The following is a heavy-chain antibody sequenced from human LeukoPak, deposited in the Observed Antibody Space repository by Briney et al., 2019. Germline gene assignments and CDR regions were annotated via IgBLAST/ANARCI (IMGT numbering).Heavy chain of an antibody. J-gene: IGHJ4*02. CDR2: INHSGST. CDR3: ARGDGSGSYYTPFDY. V-gene: IGHV4-34*01. CDR1: GGSFSGYY. D-gene: IGHD3-10*01. Sequence: SETLSLTCAVYGGSFSGYYWTWIRQPPGKGLEWIGEINHSGSTNYNPSLKSRVTISADTSKNQFSLRLSSVIAADTAVYYCARGDGSGSYYTPFDYWGQGTLVTVSS.